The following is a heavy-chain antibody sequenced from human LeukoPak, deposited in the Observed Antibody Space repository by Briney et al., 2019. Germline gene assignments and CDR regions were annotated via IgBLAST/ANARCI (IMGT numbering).Heavy chain of an antibody. V-gene: IGHV4-39*07. J-gene: IGHJ5*02. CDR3: ARKGYSISWYSP. CDR2: IYYSGST. CDR1: GDSISSSSYY. D-gene: IGHD6-13*01. Sequence: SETLSLTCTVSGDSISSSSYYWGWIRQPPGKGLEWIGSIYYSGSTSYNPSLKGRVTISLDTSKNQFSLKLTSVTAADTAVYYCARKGYSISWYSPWGQGTLVTVSS.